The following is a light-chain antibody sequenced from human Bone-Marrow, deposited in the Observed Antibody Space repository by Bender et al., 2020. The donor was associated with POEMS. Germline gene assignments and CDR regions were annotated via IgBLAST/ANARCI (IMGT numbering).Light chain of an antibody. J-gene: IGLJ1*01. CDR2: DVT. V-gene: IGLV2-14*03. CDR1: SSDIGYSDY. Sequence: QSVLTQPASVSGSPGQSITISCTGSSSDIGYSDYVSWYQQHPDKAPKLMIFDVTSRPSGVSSRFSGSKSGNTASLTISGLQAEEEADSYCCSYAGSQIYYVFGTGTRVTVL. CDR3: CSYAGSQIYYV.